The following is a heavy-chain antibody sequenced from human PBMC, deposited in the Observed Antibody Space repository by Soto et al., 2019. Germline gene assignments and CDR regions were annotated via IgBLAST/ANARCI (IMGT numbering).Heavy chain of an antibody. CDR1: GFTFSSYG. CDR3: ARDHDFWSGYLDY. V-gene: IGHV3-33*01. CDR2: IWYDGSNK. Sequence: QVQLVESGGGVVQPGRSLRLSCAASGFTFSSYGMHWVRKAPGKGLEWVAVIWYDGSNKYYADSVKGRFTISRDNSKNTLYLQMNSLRAEDTAVYYCARDHDFWSGYLDYWGQGTLVTVSS. J-gene: IGHJ4*02. D-gene: IGHD3-3*01.